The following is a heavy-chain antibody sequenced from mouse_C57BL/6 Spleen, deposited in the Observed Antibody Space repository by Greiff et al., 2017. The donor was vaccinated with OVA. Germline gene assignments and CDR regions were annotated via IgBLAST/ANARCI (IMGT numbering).Heavy chain of an antibody. Sequence: QVQLQQSGPELVKPGASVKISCKASGYAFSSSWMTWVKQRPGKGLEWMGRIYPGDGDTYYNGKLKGKATLTADKSSSTAYMQLRSLTSTDSAVYFCARSLYLSQRCAYWGQGTLVTVSA. D-gene: IGHD5-5*01. CDR1: GYAFSSSW. J-gene: IGHJ3*01. V-gene: IGHV1-82*01. CDR3: ARSLYLSQRCAY. CDR2: IYPGDGDT.